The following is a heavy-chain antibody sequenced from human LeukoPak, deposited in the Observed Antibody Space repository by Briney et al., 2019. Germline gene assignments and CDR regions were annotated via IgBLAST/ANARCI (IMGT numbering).Heavy chain of an antibody. V-gene: IGHV4-39*07. CDR1: VGSITSSSYY. CDR2: IYYSVST. CDR3: ARVWVYNWNSLGWFDP. Sequence: SETLSVTSTVPVGSITSSSYYRGCIRHPPGKWLEWLGSIYYSVSTYYIPSRKSRVTISVDTSKNQFSLTLSSVTAADTAVYYCARVWVYNWNSLGWFDPWGQGTLVTVSS. J-gene: IGHJ5*02. D-gene: IGHD1-7*01.